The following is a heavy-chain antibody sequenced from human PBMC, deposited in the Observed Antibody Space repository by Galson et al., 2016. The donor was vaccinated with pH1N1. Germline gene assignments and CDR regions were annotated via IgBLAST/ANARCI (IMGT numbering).Heavy chain of an antibody. Sequence: PALVKPTQTLTLTCTFSGFSLTTSGMCVTWIRQPPGKALERLALIRWDDDKYYNTSLKTRLTISKDTSKNQVVLRMTNMDPVDTATYYCAHSVGNSVTTQKPFDYWGQGTLVTVSS. CDR3: AHSVGNSVTTQKPFDY. J-gene: IGHJ4*02. CDR1: GFSLTTSGMC. V-gene: IGHV2-70*12. CDR2: IRWDDDK. D-gene: IGHD4-17*01.